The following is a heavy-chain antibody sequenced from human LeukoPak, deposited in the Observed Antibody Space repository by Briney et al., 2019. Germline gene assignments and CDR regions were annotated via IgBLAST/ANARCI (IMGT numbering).Heavy chain of an antibody. CDR1: GFTFSSYA. Sequence: GGSLRLSCAASGFTFSSYAMHWVRQAPGKGLEWVAVISYDGSNKYYADSVKGRFTISRDNSKNTLYLQMNDLRAEDTAVYYCAKDHGSGSYPPYYFDYWGQGTLVTVSS. CDR2: ISYDGSNK. D-gene: IGHD3-10*01. J-gene: IGHJ4*02. V-gene: IGHV3-30-3*01. CDR3: AKDHGSGSYPPYYFDY.